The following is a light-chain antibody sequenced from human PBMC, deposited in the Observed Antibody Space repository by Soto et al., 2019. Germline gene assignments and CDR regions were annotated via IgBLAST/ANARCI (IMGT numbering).Light chain of an antibody. CDR2: RAS. CDR3: HQYNSDLYT. J-gene: IGKJ2*01. V-gene: IGKV1-5*03. Sequence: DIQMTQSPPTLSASVGDRVTITCRASQSISSWLAWYQQKAGKAPKLLISRASTLESGVPSRFSGSGSGTEFTLTISSLQPDDFATYYRHQYNSDLYTFGQGTKLEIK. CDR1: QSISSW.